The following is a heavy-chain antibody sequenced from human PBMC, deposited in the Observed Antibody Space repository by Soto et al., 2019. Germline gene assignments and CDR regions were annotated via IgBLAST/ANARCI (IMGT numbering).Heavy chain of an antibody. CDR1: GGSISSSSYY. CDR3: ARGYCSSTSCYGGYPNWFDP. Sequence: QLQLQESGPGLVKPSETLSLTCTVSGGSISSSSYYWGWIRQPPGKGLEWIGSIYYSGSTYYNPSLKSRVTISVDTSKNQFSLKLSSVTAADTAVYYCARGYCSSTSCYGGYPNWFDPWGQGTLVTVSS. D-gene: IGHD2-2*01. V-gene: IGHV4-39*01. CDR2: IYYSGST. J-gene: IGHJ5*02.